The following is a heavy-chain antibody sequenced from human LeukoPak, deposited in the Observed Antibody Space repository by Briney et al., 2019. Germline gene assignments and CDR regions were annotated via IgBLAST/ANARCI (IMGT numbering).Heavy chain of an antibody. CDR1: GFTFSNFA. J-gene: IGHJ4*02. Sequence: GGSLRLSCVASGFTFSNFAMSWVRQAPGKGLEWVSLIIGSSGDTFYADSVKGRFSISRDNSKNRLYLQMNSLRAEDTALYYCGKGAYDYIEMGYFDYWGQGTLVTVSS. CDR2: IIGSSGDT. V-gene: IGHV3-23*01. CDR3: GKGAYDYIEMGYFDY. D-gene: IGHD5-12*01.